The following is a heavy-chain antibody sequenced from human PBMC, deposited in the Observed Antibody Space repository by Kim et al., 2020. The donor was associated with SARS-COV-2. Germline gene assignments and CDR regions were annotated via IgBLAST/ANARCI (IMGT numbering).Heavy chain of an antibody. CDR2: FDPEDVET. CDR3: ATVFAIFGVVSRFDY. J-gene: IGHJ4*02. V-gene: IGHV1-24*01. Sequence: ASVKVSCKVSGYTLTELSMHWVRQGPGKGPEWMGVFDPEDVETIYAQKFQGRVTMTEDTSTDTAYMELSSLRSEDTAVYYWATVFAIFGVVSRFDYWGKGTLVTVSS. CDR1: GYTLTELS. D-gene: IGHD3-3*01.